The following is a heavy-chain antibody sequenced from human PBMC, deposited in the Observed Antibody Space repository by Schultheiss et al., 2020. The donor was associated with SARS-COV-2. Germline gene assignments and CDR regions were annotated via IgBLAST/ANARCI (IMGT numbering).Heavy chain of an antibody. V-gene: IGHV1-18*01. CDR3: ARERGIFGDWSVDP. CDR2: ISAYNGNT. Sequence: ASVKVSCKASGYTFTSYGISWVRQAPGQGLEWMGWISAYNGNTNYAQKLQGRVTMTTDTSTSTAYMELSSLRSDDTAVYYCARERGIFGDWSVDPWGQGTLVTVSS. D-gene: IGHD3-3*01. CDR1: GYTFTSYG. J-gene: IGHJ5*02.